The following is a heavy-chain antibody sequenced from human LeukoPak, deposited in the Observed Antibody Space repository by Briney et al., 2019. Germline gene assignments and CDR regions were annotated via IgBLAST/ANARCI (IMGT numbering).Heavy chain of an antibody. V-gene: IGHV1-69*05. CDR2: IIPIFGTA. Sequence: SVKVSCKASGGTFSSYAISWVRQAHGQGLGWMGRIIPIFGTANYAQKFQGRVTITTDESTSTAYMELSSLRSEDTAVYYCANAGKYYYDSSGPWGQGTLVTVSS. D-gene: IGHD3-22*01. J-gene: IGHJ5*02. CDR3: ANAGKYYYDSSGP. CDR1: GGTFSSYA.